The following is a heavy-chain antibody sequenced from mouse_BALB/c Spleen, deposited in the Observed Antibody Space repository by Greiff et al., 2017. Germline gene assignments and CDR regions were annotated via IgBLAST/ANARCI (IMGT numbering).Heavy chain of an antibody. CDR2: ISYDGSN. Sequence: EVKLVESGPGLVKPSQSLSLTCSVTGYSITSGYYWNWIRQFPGNKLEWMGYISYDGSNNYNPSLKNRISITRDTSKNQFFLKLNSVTTEDTATYYCARGGGGYPLFAYWGQGTLVTVSA. V-gene: IGHV3-6*02. CDR1: GYSITSGYY. CDR3: ARGGGGYPLFAY. J-gene: IGHJ3*01.